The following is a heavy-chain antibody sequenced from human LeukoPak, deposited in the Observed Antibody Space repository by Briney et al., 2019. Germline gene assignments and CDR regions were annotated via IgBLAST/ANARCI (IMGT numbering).Heavy chain of an antibody. CDR1: GFSFTTYT. J-gene: IGHJ5*02. Sequence: PGGSLGLSCAASGFSFTTYTIHWVRQAPGKGLEWVTVISYDGSNEYYADSVKGRFTISRDHSKNTLYLQMNSLRAEDTAVYYCAREVTTGWFDPWGQGTLVTVSS. V-gene: IGHV3-30-3*01. CDR2: ISYDGSNE. D-gene: IGHD4-17*01. CDR3: AREVTTGWFDP.